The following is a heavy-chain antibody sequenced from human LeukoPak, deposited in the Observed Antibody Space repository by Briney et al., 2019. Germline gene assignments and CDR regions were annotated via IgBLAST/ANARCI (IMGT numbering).Heavy chain of an antibody. CDR2: ISSSSSYI. Sequence: PGGSLRLSCAASGFTFSSYSMNWVRQAPGKGLEWVSSISSSSSYIYYADSVKGRFTISRDNAKNSLYLQMNSLRAEDTAVYYCARALGCSSGCGDYWGQGTLVTVSS. CDR1: GFTFSSYS. J-gene: IGHJ4*02. D-gene: IGHD6-19*01. V-gene: IGHV3-21*01. CDR3: ARALGCSSGCGDY.